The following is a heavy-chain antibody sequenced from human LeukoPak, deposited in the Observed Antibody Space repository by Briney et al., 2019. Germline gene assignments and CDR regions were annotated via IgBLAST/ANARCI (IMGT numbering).Heavy chain of an antibody. Sequence: GRSLRLSCAASGFSFSSHGIHWVRQAPGKGLEWVSSISSSSSYIYYADSVKGRFTISRDNAKSSIHLQMNSLRAEDTAIYYCARIGHDLYQTLDFWGNGNLITVSS. V-gene: IGHV3-21*04. D-gene: IGHD2-2*01. J-gene: IGHJ4*01. CDR2: ISSSSSYI. CDR1: GFSFSSHG. CDR3: ARIGHDLYQTLDF.